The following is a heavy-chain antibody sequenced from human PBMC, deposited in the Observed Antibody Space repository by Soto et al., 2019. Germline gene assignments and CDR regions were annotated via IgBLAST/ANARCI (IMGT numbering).Heavy chain of an antibody. Sequence: SETLSLTCTVSGGSISSGDYYWSWIRQPPGKGLEWIGYIYHSGSTYYNPSLKSRVTISVDTSKNQFSLKLSSVTAADTAVYYCARRLAAAGALDYWGPGTLVTVSS. CDR1: GGSISSGDYY. V-gene: IGHV4-30-4*01. J-gene: IGHJ4*02. CDR2: IYHSGST. D-gene: IGHD6-13*01. CDR3: ARRLAAAGALDY.